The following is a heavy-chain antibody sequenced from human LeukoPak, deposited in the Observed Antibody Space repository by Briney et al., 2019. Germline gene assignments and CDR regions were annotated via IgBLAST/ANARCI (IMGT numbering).Heavy chain of an antibody. Sequence: ASVKVSCKASGYTFTGYYMHWVRQAPGQGLEWMGWINTNTGNPTYAQGFTGRFVFSLDTSVSTAYLQISSLKAEDAAVYYCARDFGYSSSWLDAFDIWGQGTMVTVSS. CDR1: GYTFTGYY. D-gene: IGHD6-13*01. CDR2: INTNTGNP. V-gene: IGHV7-4-1*02. J-gene: IGHJ3*02. CDR3: ARDFGYSSSWLDAFDI.